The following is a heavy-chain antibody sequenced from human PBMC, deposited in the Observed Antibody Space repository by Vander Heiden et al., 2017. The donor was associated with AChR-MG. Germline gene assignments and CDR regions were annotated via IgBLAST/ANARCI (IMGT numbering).Heavy chain of an antibody. D-gene: IGHD2-8*01. CDR2: IIPIFGTA. CDR3: ARGPDIVRMGYAYHAFDI. V-gene: IGHV1-69*01. J-gene: IGHJ3*02. CDR1: AGTFSSYA. Sequence: QVQLVQSGAEVKKPGSSVKVSCKPSAGTFSSYAISWVRQAPGQGLEWMGGIIPIFGTANYAQKFQGRVTITADESTSTAYMELSSLRSEETAVYYCARGPDIVRMGYAYHAFDIWGQGTMVTVSS.